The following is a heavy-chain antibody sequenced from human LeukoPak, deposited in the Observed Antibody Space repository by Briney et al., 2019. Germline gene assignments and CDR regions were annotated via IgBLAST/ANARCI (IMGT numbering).Heavy chain of an antibody. J-gene: IGHJ6*02. CDR2: ISAYNGNT. V-gene: IGHV1-18*01. D-gene: IGHD3-10*01. CDR1: GYTFTSYG. Sequence: ASVKVSCKASGYTFTSYGISWVRQAPGQGLEWMGWISAYNGNTNYTQKLQGRVTMTTDTSTSTAYMELRSLRSDDTAVYYCAKHGPGSYSQIYYYGMDVWGQGTTVTVSS. CDR3: AKHGPGSYSQIYYYGMDV.